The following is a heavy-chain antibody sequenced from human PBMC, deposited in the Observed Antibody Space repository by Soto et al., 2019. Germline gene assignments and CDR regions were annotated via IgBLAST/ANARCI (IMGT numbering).Heavy chain of an antibody. CDR3: ARDRPGDEGDAFEI. J-gene: IGHJ3*02. D-gene: IGHD3-10*01. CDR2: LYSGGST. V-gene: IGHV3-53*02. CDR1: GLIVSTNY. Sequence: EVQLVETGGGLIQPGGSLRLSCAASGLIVSTNYMNWVRQAPGKGLEWVSVLYSGGSTHYAGSVKGRFIISRDNSKNTLYLQMISLRAEDTAVYYCARDRPGDEGDAFEIWGHGTLVTVSS.